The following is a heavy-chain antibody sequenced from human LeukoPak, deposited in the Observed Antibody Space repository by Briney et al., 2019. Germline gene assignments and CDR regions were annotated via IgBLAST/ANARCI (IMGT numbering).Heavy chain of an antibody. J-gene: IGHJ5*02. CDR1: GGTFSSYA. CDR2: IIPIFGTA. Sequence: GASVKVSCKASGGTFSSYAISWVRQAPGQGLEWMGGIIPIFGTASYAQKFQGRVTITADESTSTAYMELSSLRSEDTAVYYCARDRDHSNYGWFDPWGQGTLVTVSS. D-gene: IGHD4-11*01. V-gene: IGHV1-69*13. CDR3: ARDRDHSNYGWFDP.